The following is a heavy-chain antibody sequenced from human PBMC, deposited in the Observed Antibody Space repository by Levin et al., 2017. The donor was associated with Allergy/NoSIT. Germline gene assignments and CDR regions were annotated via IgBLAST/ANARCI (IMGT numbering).Heavy chain of an antibody. D-gene: IGHD6-13*01. Sequence: KASETLSLTCTVSGGSISSSSYYWGWIRQPPGKGLEWIGSIYYSGSTYYNPSLKSRVTISVDTSKNQFSLKLSSVTAADTAVYYCARRKGQQLDLNWCDPWGEGTLVTVSA. CDR2: IYYSGST. CDR1: GGSISSSSYY. V-gene: IGHV4-39*01. J-gene: IGHJ5*02. CDR3: ARRKGQQLDLNWCDP.